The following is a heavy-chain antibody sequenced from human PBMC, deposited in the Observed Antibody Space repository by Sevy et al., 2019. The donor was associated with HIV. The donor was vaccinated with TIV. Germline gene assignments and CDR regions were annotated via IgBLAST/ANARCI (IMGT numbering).Heavy chain of an antibody. Sequence: GGCLRLSCAASGFTFSDYNMIWIRQAPGRGLEWISYIRCTGDTIYYADSVKGRFTISRDNAKNSLYLQMTSLTAGDTAVYYCARVFGIGIVGATPDYWGQGTLVTVSS. D-gene: IGHD1-26*01. V-gene: IGHV3-11*01. J-gene: IGHJ4*02. CDR3: ARVFGIGIVGATPDY. CDR2: IRCTGDTI. CDR1: GFTFSDYN.